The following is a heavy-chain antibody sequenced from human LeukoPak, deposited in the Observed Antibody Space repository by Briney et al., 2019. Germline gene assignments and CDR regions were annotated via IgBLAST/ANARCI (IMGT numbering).Heavy chain of an antibody. D-gene: IGHD4-17*01. CDR3: AKYPTPTVTTVYYFDY. V-gene: IGHV3-23*01. CDR1: GFTFSSYA. J-gene: IGHJ4*02. Sequence: GGSLRLSCAASGFTFSSYAMSWVRQAPGKGLEWVSAISGSGGSTYYADSVKGRFTISRDNSKNTLYLQMNSLRAEDTAVYYCAKYPTPTVTTVYYFDYWGQGTLVTVSS. CDR2: ISGSGGST.